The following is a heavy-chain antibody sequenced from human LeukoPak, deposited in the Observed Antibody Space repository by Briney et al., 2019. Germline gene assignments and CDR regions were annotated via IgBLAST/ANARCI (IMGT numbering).Heavy chain of an antibody. D-gene: IGHD6-19*01. Sequence: ASVRVSCKASGYTFTSYYLHSVREAPGQGLEWMGIINPSGGSTSYAQKIQGRVTMIRDTSTSTVYMELSSLRSEDTAVYYCARGWWSSGRDYYGMDVWGQGTTVTVSS. CDR2: INPSGGST. CDR1: GYTFTSYY. J-gene: IGHJ6*02. CDR3: ARGWWSSGRDYYGMDV. V-gene: IGHV1-46*01.